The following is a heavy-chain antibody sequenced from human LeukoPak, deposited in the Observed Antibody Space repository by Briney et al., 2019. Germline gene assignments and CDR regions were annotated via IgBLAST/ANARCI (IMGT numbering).Heavy chain of an antibody. J-gene: IGHJ4*02. Sequence: SETLSLTCTVSGGSISSYYWSWIRQPPGKGLEWIGYIYYSGSTNYNPSLKSRVTISVDTSKNQFSLKLSSVTAADTAVYYCARGPTTVPAAYYFDYWGQGTLVTVSS. CDR3: ARGPTTVPAAYYFDY. CDR2: IYYSGST. CDR1: GGSISSYY. D-gene: IGHD4-11*01. V-gene: IGHV4-59*01.